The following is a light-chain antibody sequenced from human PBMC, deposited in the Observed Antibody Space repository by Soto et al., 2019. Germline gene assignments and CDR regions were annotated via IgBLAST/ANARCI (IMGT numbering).Light chain of an antibody. Sequence: QSVLTQPPSVSGSPGQSVTISCTGTSSDVGGFNYVSWYQHHPGKAPKLMIYDVSKRPSGVPGRFSGSKSGNTASLTISGLQAEDEADYYCCSYAGGYTHYVFATGTKVTVL. CDR1: SSDVGGFNY. CDR3: CSYAGGYTHYV. J-gene: IGLJ1*01. V-gene: IGLV2-11*01. CDR2: DVS.